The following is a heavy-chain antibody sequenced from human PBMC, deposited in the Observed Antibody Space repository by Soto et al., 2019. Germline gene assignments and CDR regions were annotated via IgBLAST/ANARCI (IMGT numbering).Heavy chain of an antibody. V-gene: IGHV3-7*01. J-gene: IGHJ6*02. CDR2: IKQDGSEK. CDR1: GFTFSSYW. Sequence: GGSLRLSCAASGFTFSSYWMSWVRQAPGKGLEWVANIKQDGSEKYYVDSVKGRFTISRDNAKNSLYLQMNSLRAEDTAVYYCARDIVVVPAADYYYGMDVWGQGTTVTV. CDR3: ARDIVVVPAADYYYGMDV. D-gene: IGHD2-2*01.